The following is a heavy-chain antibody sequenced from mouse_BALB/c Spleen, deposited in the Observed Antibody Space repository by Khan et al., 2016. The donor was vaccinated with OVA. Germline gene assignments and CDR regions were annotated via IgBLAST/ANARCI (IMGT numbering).Heavy chain of an antibody. CDR3: ARRDYAMDY. J-gene: IGHJ4*01. V-gene: IGHV1-54*01. Sequence: QVQLQQPGAELVRPGTSVKVSCKASGYAFTNYLIEWVKQRPGQGLEWIGVINPGSGGTNYNEKFKGKATLTADKSSSTAYMQLSSLTSDDSAVYFWARRDYAMDYWGQGTSVTVSS. CDR2: INPGSGGT. CDR1: GYAFTNYL.